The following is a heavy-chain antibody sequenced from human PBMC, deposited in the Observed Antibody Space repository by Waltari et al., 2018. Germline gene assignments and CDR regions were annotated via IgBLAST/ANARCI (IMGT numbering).Heavy chain of an antibody. Sequence: QVQLQESGPGLVKPSQTLSLTCTVSGGSISSGGYYWSWIRQHTGKGLEWIGYIYHSGSTYYNPSLKSRVTISVDRSKNQFSLKLSSVTAADTAVYYCARDGDYDFWSGYYPSAYGMDVWGQGTTVTVSS. CDR2: IYHSGST. D-gene: IGHD3-3*01. J-gene: IGHJ6*02. CDR3: ARDGDYDFWSGYYPSAYGMDV. CDR1: GGSISSGGYY. V-gene: IGHV4-31*03.